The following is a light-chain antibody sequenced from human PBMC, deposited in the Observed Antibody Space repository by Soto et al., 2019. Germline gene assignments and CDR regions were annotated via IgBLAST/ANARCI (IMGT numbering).Light chain of an antibody. Sequence: DIQMTQSPSSLSASVGDRVTITCRASQGISDYLAWYQQKPGKVPKLLIYSASTLQSGVPSRFSGSGSGTNFTLTISSLQPEEVATYYCQKYNSAPWTFGQGTKVEIK. V-gene: IGKV1-27*01. CDR2: SAS. CDR1: QGISDY. CDR3: QKYNSAPWT. J-gene: IGKJ1*01.